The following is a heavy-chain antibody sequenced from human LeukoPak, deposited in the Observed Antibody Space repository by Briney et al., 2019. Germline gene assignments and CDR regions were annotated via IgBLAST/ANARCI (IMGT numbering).Heavy chain of an antibody. Sequence: PSETLSLTCTVSGGSISSHYWSWIRQPPGKGLEWIGYIYYSGSTNYNPPLKTRVTIPVDTSKNQFSLKLSSVTAADTAVYYCARDRGSRGWFDPWGQGTLVTVSS. J-gene: IGHJ5*02. CDR3: ARDRGSRGWFDP. CDR2: IYYSGST. D-gene: IGHD3-10*01. V-gene: IGHV4-59*11. CDR1: GGSISSHY.